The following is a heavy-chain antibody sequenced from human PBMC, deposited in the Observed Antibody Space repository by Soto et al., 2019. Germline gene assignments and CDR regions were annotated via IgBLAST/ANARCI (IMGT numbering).Heavy chain of an antibody. J-gene: IGHJ6*02. CDR1: GVSFSTYW. V-gene: IGHV3-7*01. CDR2: IKEDGIEK. CDR3: ASRHVMGV. Sequence: GGALRLSCAASGVSFSTYWINWVRQAPCKGLEWVANIKEDGIEKYYVDSVKGRFTISRDNVKNSLYLQMTSLRAEDTAVYYCASRHVMGVWGQRTTVAVSS.